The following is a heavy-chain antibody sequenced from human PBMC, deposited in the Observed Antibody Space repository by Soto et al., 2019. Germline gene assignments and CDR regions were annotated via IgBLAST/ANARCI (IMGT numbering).Heavy chain of an antibody. CDR2: IRKKTNSYTT. Sequence: GGSLRLSCAASGLTFSDRYMDWVRQAPGKGLEWVGRIRKKTNSYTTEYAASVKGRFIISRDDSTNSLYLQMSSLKTEDTAVYYCTTVTTVDYYFDYWGQGTPVTVSS. V-gene: IGHV3-72*01. J-gene: IGHJ4*02. CDR1: GLTFSDRY. D-gene: IGHD4-17*01. CDR3: TTVTTVDYYFDY.